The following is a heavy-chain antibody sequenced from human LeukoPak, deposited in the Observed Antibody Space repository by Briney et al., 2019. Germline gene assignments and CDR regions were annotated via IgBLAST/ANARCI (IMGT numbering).Heavy chain of an antibody. CDR2: AYGDGFDR. D-gene: IGHD2-15*01. J-gene: IGHJ4*02. Sequence: GGSLRLSCATSGFTFSIYGMHWVRQAPGKGLEWVAVAYGDGFDRYYADSVKGRFTISRDNSKNTLYLQMNSLRAEDTAVYYCARGTVAATPTFDYWGQGTLVTVSS. CDR1: GFTFSIYG. CDR3: ARGTVAATPTFDY. V-gene: IGHV3-33*08.